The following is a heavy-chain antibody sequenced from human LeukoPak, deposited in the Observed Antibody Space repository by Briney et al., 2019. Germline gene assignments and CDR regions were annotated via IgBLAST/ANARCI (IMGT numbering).Heavy chain of an antibody. CDR3: ARAEGSGSGAYTLDY. Sequence: SETLSLTCTVSGGSTINYFRSWIRQPAAKGLEWIGHIYSSGTTHYNPSLNNRVTISLDTSKSQFPLHLNSVTAADTAVYYCARAEGSGSGAYTLDYWGQGILVTVSS. CDR1: GGSTINYF. J-gene: IGHJ4*02. V-gene: IGHV4-4*07. D-gene: IGHD3-10*01. CDR2: IYSSGTT.